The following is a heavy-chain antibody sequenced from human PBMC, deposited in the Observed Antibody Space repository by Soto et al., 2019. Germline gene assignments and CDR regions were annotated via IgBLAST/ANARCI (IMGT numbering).Heavy chain of an antibody. Sequence: SETLSLTCTVSGGSISSYYWSWIRQPAGKGLEWIGRIYTSGGTNFNPSLNSRVTMSRDTSKKQFSLKLTPVTAADTAVYYCARGAVDGVDYGMDVWGRGTTVTVSS. V-gene: IGHV4-4*07. J-gene: IGHJ6*02. CDR3: ARGAVDGVDYGMDV. CDR1: GGSISSYY. CDR2: IYTSGGT. D-gene: IGHD6-13*01.